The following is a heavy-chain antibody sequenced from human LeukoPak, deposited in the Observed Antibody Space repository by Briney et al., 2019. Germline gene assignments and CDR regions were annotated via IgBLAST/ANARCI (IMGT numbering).Heavy chain of an antibody. D-gene: IGHD3-10*01. J-gene: IGHJ6*03. Sequence: PSETLSLTCAVYGGSFSGYYWSWIRQPPGKGLEWIGEINHSGSTNYNPSLKSRVTISVDTSKNQFSLKLSSVTAADTAVYYCARVDYGSGSYYRPDYYYYMDVWGKGTTVTISS. CDR1: GGSFSGYY. CDR3: ARVDYGSGSYYRPDYYYYMDV. V-gene: IGHV4-34*01. CDR2: INHSGST.